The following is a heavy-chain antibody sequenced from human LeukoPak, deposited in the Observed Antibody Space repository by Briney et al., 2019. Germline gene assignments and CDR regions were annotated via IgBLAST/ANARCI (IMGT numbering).Heavy chain of an antibody. CDR3: ARGIADPYSFDS. V-gene: IGHV4-4*07. CDR1: GGSINFYY. J-gene: IGHJ4*02. CDR2: IYSTGST. Sequence: PSETLSLTCTVSGGSINFYYWSWTRQPAGKGLEWIGRIYSTGSTNYSPSLKSRVTMSVDKSKNQFSLNLSSVTAADTAVYYCARGIADPYSFDSWGQGTLVTVSS. D-gene: IGHD6-13*01.